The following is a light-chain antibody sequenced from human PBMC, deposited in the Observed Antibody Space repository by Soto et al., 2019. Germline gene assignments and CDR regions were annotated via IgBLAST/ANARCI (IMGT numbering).Light chain of an antibody. J-gene: IGKJ4*01. CDR2: GVS. CDR1: QSVRGN. V-gene: IGKV3-20*01. Sequence: EIVMTQSPATLSVSPGERATLSCRASQSVRGNLAWYQQKPGQAPRLLIFGVSTRATGVPDRFSGSGSGTDFTLTISRLEPEDFALYYCQQYGNSPLTFGGGTKVDIK. CDR3: QQYGNSPLT.